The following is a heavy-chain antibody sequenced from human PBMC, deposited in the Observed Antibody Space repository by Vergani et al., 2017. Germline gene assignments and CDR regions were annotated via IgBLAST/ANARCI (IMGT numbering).Heavy chain of an antibody. CDR3: VKGAGSPNFYYYYMDV. Sequence: EVRLVESGGRLVQPGRSLRLSCAASGFTFDDYAMHWVRQIPGKGLEWVSGISWSRDSIGYADSVKGRFSISGDNARNSLYLQKNSLKTEDTALYYCVKGAGSPNFYYYYMDVWGKGTAVTVSS. CDR2: ISWSRDSI. CDR1: GFTFDDYA. V-gene: IGHV3-9*01. D-gene: IGHD6-6*01. J-gene: IGHJ6*03.